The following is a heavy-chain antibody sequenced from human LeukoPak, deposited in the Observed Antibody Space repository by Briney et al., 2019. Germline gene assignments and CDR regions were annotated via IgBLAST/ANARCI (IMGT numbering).Heavy chain of an antibody. CDR3: AREVPYGDYQDGEGFDP. V-gene: IGHV3-30*04. CDR1: GFIFSNYA. J-gene: IGHJ5*02. D-gene: IGHD4-17*01. CDR2: ISFDGSNI. Sequence: GGSLRLSCAASGFIFSNYAMHWVRQAPGKGLDWVAVISFDGSNIYYADSAKGRFTISRDNSKNTLYLQMNSMRAEDTALYYCAREVPYGDYQDGEGFDPWGQGTLVTVSS.